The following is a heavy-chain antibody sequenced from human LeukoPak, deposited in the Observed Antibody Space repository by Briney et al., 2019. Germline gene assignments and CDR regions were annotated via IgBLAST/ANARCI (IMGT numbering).Heavy chain of an antibody. CDR2: ISYDGKIQ. V-gene: IGHV3-30*04. Sequence: GGSLRLSCAASGFTFRSYPMHWVRQSSDKGLGWVAVISYDGKIQLYADSVKGRFTISRDDSQNTLYLQMNSLRPEDTAVYYCARDFIRGAPDYFDYWGQGTLVSVSS. CDR1: GFTFRSYP. CDR3: ARDFIRGAPDYFDY. J-gene: IGHJ4*02. D-gene: IGHD1-26*01.